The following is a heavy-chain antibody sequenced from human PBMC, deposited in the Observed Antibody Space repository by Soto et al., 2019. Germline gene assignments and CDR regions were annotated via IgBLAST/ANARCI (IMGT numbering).Heavy chain of an antibody. Sequence: GESLRISCKGSGYSFTSYWIGWVRQMPGKGLEWMGIIYPGDSDTRYSPSFQGQVTISADKSISTAYLQWSSLKASDTAMYYCARQSPPRYYGSGSYQDYYYGMDVWGQGTTVTVSS. D-gene: IGHD3-10*01. J-gene: IGHJ6*02. CDR2: IYPGDSDT. CDR1: GYSFTSYW. V-gene: IGHV5-51*01. CDR3: ARQSPPRYYGSGSYQDYYYGMDV.